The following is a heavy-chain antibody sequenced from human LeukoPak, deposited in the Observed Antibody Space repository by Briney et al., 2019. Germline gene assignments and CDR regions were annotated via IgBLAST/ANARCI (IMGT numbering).Heavy chain of an antibody. Sequence: GGSLRLSCAASGFTFSDYYMHWVRQVPGKGLVWVSRINGDESSTAYADSVKGRFTISRDNAKNTLYLQMNTLRAEDTAVYYCARVRDCGGGSCFSYLDYWGQGTLVTVSS. V-gene: IGHV3-74*01. D-gene: IGHD2-15*01. CDR1: GFTFSDYY. J-gene: IGHJ4*02. CDR3: ARVRDCGGGSCFSYLDY. CDR2: INGDESST.